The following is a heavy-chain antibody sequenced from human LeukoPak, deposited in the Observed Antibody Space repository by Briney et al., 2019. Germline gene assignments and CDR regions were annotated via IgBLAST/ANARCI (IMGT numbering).Heavy chain of an antibody. D-gene: IGHD1-26*01. V-gene: IGHV4-59*01. Sequence: SETLSLTCTVSGGSISSYYWSWIRQPPGMELEWIGCIYYSGSTNYNPSLKSRVTISVDTSKDQFSLRLTSVTAADTAVHYCARSFLGDWYFDLWGRGTLVTVSS. J-gene: IGHJ2*01. CDR3: ARSFLGDWYFDL. CDR1: GGSISSYY. CDR2: IYYSGST.